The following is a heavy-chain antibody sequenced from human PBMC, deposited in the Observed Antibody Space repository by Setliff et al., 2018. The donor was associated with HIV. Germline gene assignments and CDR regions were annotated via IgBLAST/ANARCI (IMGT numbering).Heavy chain of an antibody. CDR2: INPSGDTT. D-gene: IGHD2-8*01. V-gene: IGHV1-46*01. J-gene: IGHJ3*02. Sequence: ASVKVSCKVSQYSSTNYYIHWVRQAPGQGLEWMGIINPSGDTTIYAQKFQGKVTMTRDTSISTVYMELSRLRSDDTAVYYCATKVYCTNGVCLDAFDIWG. CDR3: ATKVYCTNGVCLDAFDI. CDR1: QYSSTNYY.